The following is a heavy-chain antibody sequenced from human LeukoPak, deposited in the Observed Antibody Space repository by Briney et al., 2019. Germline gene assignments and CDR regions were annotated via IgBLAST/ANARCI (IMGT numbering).Heavy chain of an antibody. CDR1: GFTFSTCG. J-gene: IGHJ6*02. CDR3: TAFTHKGF. Sequence: GGSLRLSCAASGFTFSTCGMHWVRQAPGKGLEWVTFISYDGSNKYYADSVKGRFIIPRDASKNTVYLQMTSLRVDDTAVYYCTAFTHKGFWGQGTTVTVSS. V-gene: IGHV3-30*03. CDR2: ISYDGSNK. D-gene: IGHD3-3*02.